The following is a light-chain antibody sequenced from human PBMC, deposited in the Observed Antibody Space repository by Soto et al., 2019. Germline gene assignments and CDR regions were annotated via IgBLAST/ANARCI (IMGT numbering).Light chain of an antibody. J-gene: IGKJ1*01. Sequence: EIVLTQSPATLSLSPGGRATLSCRASQSISDTLAWYQQKPGQAPRLLIYGASTRAPGFPARFSGSGSGTDFTLTISSLQSEDFAVYYCQQYNNWPWTFGQGTKVDNK. CDR2: GAS. V-gene: IGKV3-15*01. CDR3: QQYNNWPWT. CDR1: QSISDT.